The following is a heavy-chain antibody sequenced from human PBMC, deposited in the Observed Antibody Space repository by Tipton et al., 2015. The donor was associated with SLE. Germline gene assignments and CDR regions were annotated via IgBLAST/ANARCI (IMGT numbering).Heavy chain of an antibody. CDR3: ARASGGANYYYMDV. V-gene: IGHV4-59*12. CDR2: IFYSGST. Sequence: TLSLTCTVSGGSISRYHWNWVRQPPGKGLDWIGYIFYSGSTNYNPSLKSRVTISLDTSKNQFSLKLSSVTAADTAVYYCARASGGANYYYMDVWGKGTTVTVSS. J-gene: IGHJ6*03. CDR1: GGSISRYH. D-gene: IGHD3-16*01.